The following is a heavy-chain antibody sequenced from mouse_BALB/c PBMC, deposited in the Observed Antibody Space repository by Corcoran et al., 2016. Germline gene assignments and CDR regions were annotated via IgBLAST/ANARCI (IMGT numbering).Heavy chain of an antibody. J-gene: IGHJ3*01. V-gene: IGHV9-3-1*01. CDR1: GYTFTNYG. Sequence: QIQLVQSGPELKKPGETVKISCKASGYTFTNYGMNWVKQAPGKGLKWMGWINTYTGEPTYADDFKGRFAFSLETSARTAYLQINNLKNEDTATYFCAREELFAYWGQGTLVTVSA. CDR2: INTYTGEP. CDR3: AREELFAY.